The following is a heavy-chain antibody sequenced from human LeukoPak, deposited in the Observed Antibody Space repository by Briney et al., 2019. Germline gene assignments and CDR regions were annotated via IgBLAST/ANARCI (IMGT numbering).Heavy chain of an antibody. Sequence: ASVKVSCKASGGTFSSYAISWVRQAPGQGLEWMGGIIPIFGTANYAQKFQGRVTITTDESTSTAYMELSSLRSDDTAVYYCASTFVGYCSGGSCYHITTSWYYFDYWGQGTLVTVSS. V-gene: IGHV1-69*05. CDR1: GGTFSSYA. CDR2: IIPIFGTA. CDR3: ASTFVGYCSGGSCYHITTSWYYFDY. D-gene: IGHD2-15*01. J-gene: IGHJ4*02.